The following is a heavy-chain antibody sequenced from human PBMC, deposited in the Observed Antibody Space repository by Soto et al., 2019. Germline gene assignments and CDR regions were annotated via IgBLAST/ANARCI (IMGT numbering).Heavy chain of an antibody. CDR2: MYSGGDT. Sequence: GGSLRLSCAASGFSVSFNYMTWVRQAPGKGLEWVSVMYSGGDTYYADSVRGRFTISRDNSKNTLYLQLNSLRVEDTAVYYCARGGPSGRFSFDSWGQGTLVTVSS. CDR1: GFSVSFNY. D-gene: IGHD3-3*01. V-gene: IGHV3-53*01. J-gene: IGHJ4*02. CDR3: ARGGPSGRFSFDS.